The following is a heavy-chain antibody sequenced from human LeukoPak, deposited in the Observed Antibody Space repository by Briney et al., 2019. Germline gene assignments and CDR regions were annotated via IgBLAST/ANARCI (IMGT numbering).Heavy chain of an antibody. D-gene: IGHD5-12*01. CDR3: AKDRGYTGYDSGGSDH. Sequence: GGSLRLSCAASGFTFSSYWMTWVRQAPGKGLEWVSSISVYAGGTFYADSVTGRFTVSRDNSRNTLYLQMNSLRAEDTAVYYCAKDRGYTGYDSGGSDHWGQGTLVTVSS. CDR2: ISVYAGGT. CDR1: GFTFSSYW. V-gene: IGHV3-23*01. J-gene: IGHJ4*02.